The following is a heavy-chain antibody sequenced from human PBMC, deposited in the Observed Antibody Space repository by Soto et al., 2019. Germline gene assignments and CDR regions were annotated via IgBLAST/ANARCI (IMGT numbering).Heavy chain of an antibody. D-gene: IGHD6-13*01. CDR1: GGTFSSYA. Sequence: QVQLVQSGAEVKKPGSSVKVSCTASGGTFSSYAISWVRQAPGQGLEWMGGIIPIFGTANYAQKFQGRVTITADESTSTAYMELSSLRSEDTAVYYCASGVEKGSSWYNWFDPWGQGTLVTVSS. CDR3: ASGVEKGSSWYNWFDP. V-gene: IGHV1-69*01. J-gene: IGHJ5*02. CDR2: IIPIFGTA.